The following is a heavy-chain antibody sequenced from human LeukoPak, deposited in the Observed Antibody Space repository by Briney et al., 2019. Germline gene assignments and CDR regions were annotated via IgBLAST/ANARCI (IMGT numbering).Heavy chain of an antibody. Sequence: GGSLRLSCAASGFTFSSYAMSWVRQAPGEGREWVSAMSGSGGSTYYADSVKGRFTISRDNSKNPLYLQMNSLRAEDTAVYYCATAVANWGSGWYFDLWGRGTLVTVSS. CDR1: GFTFSSYA. CDR3: ATAVANWGSGWYFDL. V-gene: IGHV3-23*01. D-gene: IGHD7-27*01. CDR2: MSGSGGST. J-gene: IGHJ2*01.